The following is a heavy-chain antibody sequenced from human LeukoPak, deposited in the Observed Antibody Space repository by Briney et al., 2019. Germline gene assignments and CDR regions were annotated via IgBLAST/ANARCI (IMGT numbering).Heavy chain of an antibody. Sequence: PGGSLRLSCAASGFTFSSYGMHWVRQAPGKGLEWVAFIRYDGSNKYYADSVKGRFTISRDNSKNTLYLQMNSLRAEDTAVYYCAKCGWSTVTRYYYYMDVWGKGTTVTIPS. CDR3: AKCGWSTVTRYYYYMDV. J-gene: IGHJ6*03. CDR2: IRYDGSNK. CDR1: GFTFSSYG. D-gene: IGHD4-11*01. V-gene: IGHV3-30*02.